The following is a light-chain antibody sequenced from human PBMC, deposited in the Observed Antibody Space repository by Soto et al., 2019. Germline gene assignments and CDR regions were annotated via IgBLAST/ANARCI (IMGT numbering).Light chain of an antibody. CDR2: STN. V-gene: IGLV8-61*01. CDR1: SGSVSTNYY. J-gene: IGLJ1*01. Sequence: QTVVTQEPSLSVSPGGTVSLTCGLSSGSVSTNYYPSWYQQTPGQAPRTLIYSTNTRSSGVPDRFSGSILGNKAALTITGAQADDDSDYYCMLYMGSGTYVFGIGTQVTVL. CDR3: MLYMGSGTYV.